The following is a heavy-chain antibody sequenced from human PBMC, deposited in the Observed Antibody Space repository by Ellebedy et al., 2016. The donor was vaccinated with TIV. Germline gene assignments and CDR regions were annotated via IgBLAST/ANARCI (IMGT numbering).Heavy chain of an antibody. Sequence: GESLKISXAASGFTFSSYGMHWVRQAPGKGLEWMAVIWSDGTTKYYSDSVKGRFTISRDNSKNTLYLQMNSLRAEDTAVYYCAREIIYGGYYFDYWGQGTLVTVSS. CDR1: GFTFSSYG. J-gene: IGHJ4*02. V-gene: IGHV3-33*01. D-gene: IGHD4-23*01. CDR3: AREIIYGGYYFDY. CDR2: IWSDGTTK.